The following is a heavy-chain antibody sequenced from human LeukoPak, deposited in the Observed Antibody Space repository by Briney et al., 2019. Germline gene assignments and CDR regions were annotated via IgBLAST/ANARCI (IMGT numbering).Heavy chain of an antibody. CDR3: ATWAFYHNLDV. J-gene: IGHJ6*02. CDR1: GFTIGPYA. Sequence: GGSLRLSCAASGFTIGPYAMYWVRQGPGRGLEWVSVIKADGSGTFADSVRGRFTTSRDNSKNSLYLQMNSLTSEDTALYYCATWAFYHNLDVWGQGTTVIVSS. CDR2: IKADGSGT. V-gene: IGHV3-43*02. D-gene: IGHD2/OR15-2a*01.